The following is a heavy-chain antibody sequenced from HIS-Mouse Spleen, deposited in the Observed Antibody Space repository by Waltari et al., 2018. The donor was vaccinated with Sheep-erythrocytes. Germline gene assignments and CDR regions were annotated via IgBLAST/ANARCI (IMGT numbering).Heavy chain of an antibody. D-gene: IGHD1-26*01. Sequence: EVQLVESGGGLVKPGGSLRLSCAASGFTFSSYSMNWVRQAPGKGREGVSSISSSSSYIYYADSVKGRFTISRDNAKNSLYLQMNSLRAEDTAVYYCARVASGATFDYWGQGTLVTVSS. J-gene: IGHJ4*02. V-gene: IGHV3-21*01. CDR3: ARVASGATFDY. CDR1: GFTFSSYS. CDR2: ISSSSSYI.